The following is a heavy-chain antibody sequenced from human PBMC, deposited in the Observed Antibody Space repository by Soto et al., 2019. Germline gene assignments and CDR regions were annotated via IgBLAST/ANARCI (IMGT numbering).Heavy chain of an antibody. D-gene: IGHD5-18*01. V-gene: IGHV1-46*03. J-gene: IGHJ4*02. CDR1: GYTFTSYY. CDR3: SRGDTAMVRGFDY. CDR2: INPSGGST. Sequence: QVQLVQSGAEVKKPGASVKVSCKASGYTFTSYYMHWVRQAPGQGLEWMGIINPSGGSTSYAQKFQSRVSVARDASTSTVYMELSSLRSEDTAVYYCSRGDTAMVRGFDYCGQGTLVTVSS.